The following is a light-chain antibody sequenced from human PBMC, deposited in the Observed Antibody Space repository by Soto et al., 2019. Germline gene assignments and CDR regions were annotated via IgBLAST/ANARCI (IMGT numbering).Light chain of an antibody. V-gene: IGKV3-20*01. CDR2: GAS. Sequence: EVLLTQSPGTLSLSPGERATLSCRASQTVGSSYIAWYQQKPGQTPRLLIYGASSRATGVPDRFSGSGSGTDFTLTISRLEAEDFAVYYCQHYASSWWMFGQGTKVDIK. CDR3: QHYASSWWM. CDR1: QTVGSSY. J-gene: IGKJ1*01.